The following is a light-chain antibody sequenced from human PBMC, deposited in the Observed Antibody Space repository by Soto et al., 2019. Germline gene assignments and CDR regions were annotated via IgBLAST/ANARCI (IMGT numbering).Light chain of an antibody. CDR2: APS. V-gene: IGKV1-5*01. CDR3: EQYDSYSPWT. J-gene: IGKJ1*01. Sequence: DIQMTQSPSTLSASVGDRVTITCRASKSVNRWLAWYQQKPGKAPKLLIYAPSSLENGAPSRFSGGRSGTDSTPTTSGLQPNDFATYYCEQYDSYSPWTVGQGTKVEIK. CDR1: KSVNRW.